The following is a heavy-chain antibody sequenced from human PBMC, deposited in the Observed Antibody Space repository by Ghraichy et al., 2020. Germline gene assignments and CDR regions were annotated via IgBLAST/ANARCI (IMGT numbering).Heavy chain of an antibody. CDR1: GFTFRRYA. D-gene: IGHD3-16*01. J-gene: IGHJ4*02. Sequence: GGSLRLSCAASGFTFRRYAMSWVRQAPGRGLEWDSSISGHSTTYYADSVKGRFTISRDNSGDTLYLQMSGLRAEDTAVYYCAKDPHEGRIMSYVPFYFDYWGQGTLVTVPP. CDR2: ISGHSTT. CDR3: AKDPHEGRIMSYVPFYFDY. V-gene: IGHV3-23*01.